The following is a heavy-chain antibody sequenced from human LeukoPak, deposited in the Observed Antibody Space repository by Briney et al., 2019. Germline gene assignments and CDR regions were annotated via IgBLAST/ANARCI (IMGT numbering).Heavy chain of an antibody. CDR1: GGTFSSYT. J-gene: IGHJ5*02. V-gene: IGHV1-69*04. Sequence: SVKVSCKASGGTFSSYTISWVRQAPGQGLEWMGRIIPILGIANYAQKFQGRVTITADKSTSTAYMELSSLRSEDTAVYYCARDCSGTSCYPGFDPWGQGTLVTVSS. CDR2: IIPILGIA. CDR3: ARDCSGTSCYPGFDP. D-gene: IGHD2-2*01.